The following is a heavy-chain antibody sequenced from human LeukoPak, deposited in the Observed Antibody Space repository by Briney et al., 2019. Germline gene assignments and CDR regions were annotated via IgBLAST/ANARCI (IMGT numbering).Heavy chain of an antibody. CDR2: IYYSGST. D-gene: IGHD2-2*01. CDR3: ARSRQVPAAIEGNWFDS. CDR1: GGSISSGGYY. Sequence: SETLSLTCTVSGGSISSGGYYWNWIRQHPGKGLEWIGYIYYSGSTHYNPSLKSRVTISVDTSKNQFSLKLSSVTAADTAVYYCARSRQVPAAIEGNWFDSWGQGTLVTVSS. V-gene: IGHV4-31*03. J-gene: IGHJ5*01.